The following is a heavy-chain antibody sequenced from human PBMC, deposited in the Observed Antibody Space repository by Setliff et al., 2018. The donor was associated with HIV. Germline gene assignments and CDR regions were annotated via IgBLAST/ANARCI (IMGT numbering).Heavy chain of an antibody. J-gene: IGHJ6*03. CDR1: GGSFSEYY. CDR3: ARGATLLPGYSDRWEYFYMDV. V-gene: IGHV4-34*01. Sequence: SETLSLTCAVYGGSFSEYYWSWIRQSPGKGLGWIGEINHSGSTHYNPPLKSRATISVDTSKNQFSPRLNSVTAADTAVYYCARGATLLPGYSDRWEYFYMDVWGKGTTVTVSS. CDR2: INHSGST. D-gene: IGHD5-12*01.